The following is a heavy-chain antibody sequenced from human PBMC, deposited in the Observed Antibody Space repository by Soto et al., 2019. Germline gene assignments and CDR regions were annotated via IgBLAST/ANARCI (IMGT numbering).Heavy chain of an antibody. CDR2: INPNSGGT. D-gene: IGHD3-9*01. J-gene: IGHJ6*02. CDR3: ARALLYYDILTGYEPYYYYGMDV. V-gene: IGHV1-2*02. CDR1: GYTFTGYY. Sequence: GASVKVSCKASGYTFTGYYMHWVRQAPGQGLEWMGWINPNSGGTNYAQKFQGRVTMTRDTSISTAYMELSRLRSDDTAVYYCARALLYYDILTGYEPYYYYGMDVWGQGTTVTVSS.